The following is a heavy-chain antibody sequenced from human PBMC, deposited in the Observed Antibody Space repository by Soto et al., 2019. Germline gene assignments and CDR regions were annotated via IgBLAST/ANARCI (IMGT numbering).Heavy chain of an antibody. CDR2: IWYDGSTK. Sequence: QVQMVESGGGVVQPGRSLRPSCAASGFTVSSYGMHWVRQAPGKGLEWVAVIWYDGSTKYYADSVKGRFTISRDNSKNTLYLQMNSLRAEDTAVYYCARVGRNVIAVGADYWGQGTLVTVSS. D-gene: IGHD6-19*01. V-gene: IGHV3-33*01. CDR3: ARVGRNVIAVGADY. J-gene: IGHJ4*02. CDR1: GFTVSSYG.